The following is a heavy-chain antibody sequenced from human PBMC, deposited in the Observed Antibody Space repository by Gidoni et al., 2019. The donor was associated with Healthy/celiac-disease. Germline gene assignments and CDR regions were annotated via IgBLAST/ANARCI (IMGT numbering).Heavy chain of an antibody. V-gene: IGHV4-39*01. CDR3: ARHGCSGGSCYSGSYYFDY. CDR1: GGSISSSSYY. D-gene: IGHD2-15*01. Sequence: QLQLQESGPGLVKPSETLSLTCTVPGGSISSSSYYWGWIRQPPGKGLEWIGSIYYSGSTYYNPSLKSRVTISVDTSKNQFSLKLSSVTAADTAVYYCARHGCSGGSCYSGSYYFDYWGQGTLVTVSS. J-gene: IGHJ4*02. CDR2: IYYSGST.